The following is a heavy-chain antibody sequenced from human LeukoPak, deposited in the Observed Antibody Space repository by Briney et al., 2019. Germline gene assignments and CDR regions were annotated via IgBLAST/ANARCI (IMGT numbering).Heavy chain of an antibody. J-gene: IGHJ4*02. Sequence: SETLSLTCTVSGGSIRSHYWSWIRQPPGKGLEWIGYIYYSGSTNYNPSLKSRVTISVDTSKNQFSLKLSSVTAADTAVYYCARSIVDFWSGRSYYFDYWGQGTLVTVSS. D-gene: IGHD3-3*01. CDR1: GGSIRSHY. V-gene: IGHV4-59*11. CDR3: ARSIVDFWSGRSYYFDY. CDR2: IYYSGST.